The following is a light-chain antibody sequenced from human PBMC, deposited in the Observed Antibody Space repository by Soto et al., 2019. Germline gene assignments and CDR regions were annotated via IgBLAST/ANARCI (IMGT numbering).Light chain of an antibody. Sequence: DIQMTPSHSTLSASVLYIVNITFRASQSVSSWLAWYQQKPGKAPKLLIYDAASLKSGVPSRFSGSEARTEFTLTISSLQPDDVATYYCQKYNSYPWKFGQGTKVDIK. CDR2: DAA. CDR3: QKYNSYPWK. J-gene: IGKJ1*01. V-gene: IGKV1-5*01. CDR1: QSVSSW.